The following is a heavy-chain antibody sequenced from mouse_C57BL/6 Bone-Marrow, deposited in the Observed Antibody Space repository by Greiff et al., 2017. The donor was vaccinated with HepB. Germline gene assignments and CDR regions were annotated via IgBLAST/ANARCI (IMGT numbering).Heavy chain of an antibody. CDR1: GYTFTDHT. J-gene: IGHJ1*03. CDR3: ARPVVTTVVATPYWYFDV. Sequence: VQGVESDAELVKPGASVKISCKVSGYTFTDHTIHWMKQRPEQGLEWIGYIYPRDGSTKYNEKFKGKATLTADKSSSTAYMQLNSLTSEDSAVYFCARPVVTTVVATPYWYFDVWGTGTTVTVSS. D-gene: IGHD1-1*01. V-gene: IGHV1-78*01. CDR2: IYPRDGST.